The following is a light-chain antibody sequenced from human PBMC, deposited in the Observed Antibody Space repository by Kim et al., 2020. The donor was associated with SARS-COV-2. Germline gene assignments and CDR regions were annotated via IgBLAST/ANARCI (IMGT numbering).Light chain of an antibody. Sequence: SPGERATLTCRASQSVGSRSLAWYQQQPGQAPRLLIHGASSRATGIPDRFSGSGSGTDFTLTISRLEPEDFAVYYCQQYGNSPQTFGQGTKVDIK. J-gene: IGKJ1*01. V-gene: IGKV3-20*01. CDR1: QSVGSRS. CDR2: GAS. CDR3: QQYGNSPQT.